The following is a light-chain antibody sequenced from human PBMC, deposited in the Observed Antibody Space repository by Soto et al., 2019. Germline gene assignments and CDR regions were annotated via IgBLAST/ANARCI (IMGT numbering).Light chain of an antibody. CDR1: QTISSW. V-gene: IGKV1-5*03. Sequence: IHMTHSPSTLSVSVGDRVTITGRASQTISSWLAWYQQKPGKAPKLLIYKASTLKSGVPSRFSGSGSGTEFTLTINSLAPEDFAIYYCHQRQSWPRTFGQGTKVDIK. CDR2: KAS. CDR3: HQRQSWPRT. J-gene: IGKJ1*01.